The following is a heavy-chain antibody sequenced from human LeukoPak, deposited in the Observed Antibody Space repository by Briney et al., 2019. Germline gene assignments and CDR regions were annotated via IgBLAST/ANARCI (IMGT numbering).Heavy chain of an antibody. CDR1: GFALSSHW. V-gene: IGHV3-7*03. CDR2: VNRDGSET. Sequence: GGSLRLSCAASGFALSSHWMTWVRQVPGRGPEWVANVNRDGSETYCLDSVKGRFAISKDNAKNSLYLQMNSLRAEDTALYHCARNNGMDVWGQGTTVIVSS. J-gene: IGHJ6*02. CDR3: ARNNGMDV.